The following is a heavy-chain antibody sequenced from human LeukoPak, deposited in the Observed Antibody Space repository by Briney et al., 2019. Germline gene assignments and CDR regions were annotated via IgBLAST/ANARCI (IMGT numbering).Heavy chain of an antibody. Sequence: GGTLRLSCAASGFTLSSYNMKWVRQAPGKGLEWISYISSGSSAIYYADSVMGRFTISRDNAKNSLYLQMNSLRAEDTAVYYCARFSGWYYFDYWGQGTLVTVS. CDR3: ARFSGWYYFDY. V-gene: IGHV3-48*01. J-gene: IGHJ4*02. CDR1: GFTLSSYN. D-gene: IGHD6-19*01. CDR2: ISSGSSAI.